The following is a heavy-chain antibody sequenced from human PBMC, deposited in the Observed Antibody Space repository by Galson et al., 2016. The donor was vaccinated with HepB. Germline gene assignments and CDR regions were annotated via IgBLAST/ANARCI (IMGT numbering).Heavy chain of an antibody. J-gene: IGHJ4*02. CDR2: IFPRDFET. D-gene: IGHD4-17*01. V-gene: IGHV5-51*01. Sequence: QSGAEVKKPGESLKISCKGSGYIFNSYWIGWVRQMPGKDLEWMGIIFPRDFETRYSPSFQGRVTISADMSLSTAYLQWNSLKASDTAIYYCARQGDDYGLAYWGQGALVTVSS. CDR1: GYIFNSYW. CDR3: ARQGDDYGLAY.